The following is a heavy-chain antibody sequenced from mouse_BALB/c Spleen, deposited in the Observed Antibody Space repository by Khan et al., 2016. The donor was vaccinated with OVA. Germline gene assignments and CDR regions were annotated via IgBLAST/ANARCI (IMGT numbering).Heavy chain of an antibody. J-gene: IGHJ2*01. CDR3: AETAGIEY. D-gene: IGHD3-1*01. Sequence: EVKLLESGPGLVKPSQSLSLTCTVTGYSITSGYGWNWIRQFPGNKLEWMGYISYSGSTNYNPSLKSRISITRDTSKNQFFLQLNSVTTEDTATYYGAETAGIEYWGQGTTLTVSS. CDR1: GYSITSGYG. CDR2: ISYSGST. V-gene: IGHV3-2*02.